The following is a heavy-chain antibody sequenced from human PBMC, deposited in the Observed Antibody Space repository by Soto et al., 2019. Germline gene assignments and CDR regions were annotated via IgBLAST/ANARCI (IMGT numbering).Heavy chain of an antibody. J-gene: IGHJ5*02. CDR3: ASRRYDYVWGSYRLTWFDP. Sequence: PSETLSLTCTVSGGSISSSSYYWGWIRQPPGKGLEWIGEINHSGSTNYNPSLKSRVTISVDTSKNQFSLKLSSVTAADTAVYYCASRRYDYVWGSYRLTWFDPWGQGTLVTVSS. V-gene: IGHV4-39*07. CDR1: GGSISSSSYY. D-gene: IGHD3-16*02. CDR2: INHSGST.